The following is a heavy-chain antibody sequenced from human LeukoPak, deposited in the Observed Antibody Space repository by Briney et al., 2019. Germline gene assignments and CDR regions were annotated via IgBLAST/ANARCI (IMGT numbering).Heavy chain of an antibody. D-gene: IGHD3-10*01. CDR1: GLTFSSYA. Sequence: PGGSLRLSCAASGLTFSSYAMSWVRQAPGKGLEWVSGISWNSGRIEYADSVKGRFTISRDNAKNSLYLQMNSLRAEDTALYYCAKDYGSGSYYAFDHWGQGTPVTVSS. J-gene: IGHJ4*02. V-gene: IGHV3-9*01. CDR3: AKDYGSGSYYAFDH. CDR2: ISWNSGRI.